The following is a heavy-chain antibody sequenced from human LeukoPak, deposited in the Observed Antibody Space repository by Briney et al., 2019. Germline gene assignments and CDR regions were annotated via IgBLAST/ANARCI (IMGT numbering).Heavy chain of an antibody. CDR3: ARRGRPSGIAAAGFYYFDY. CDR2: IYYSGST. Sequence: PSETLSLTCTVSGGSISSYYWSWIRQPPGKGLEWLGYIYYSGSTNYNPSLKSRVTISVDTSKNQFPLKLSSVTAADTAVYYCARRGRPSGIAAAGFYYFDYWGQGTLVTVSS. D-gene: IGHD6-13*01. CDR1: GGSISSYY. J-gene: IGHJ4*02. V-gene: IGHV4-59*08.